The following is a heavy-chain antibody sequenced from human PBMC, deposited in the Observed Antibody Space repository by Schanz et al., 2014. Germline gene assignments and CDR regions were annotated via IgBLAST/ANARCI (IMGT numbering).Heavy chain of an antibody. CDR2: IDPNSGGT. Sequence: QVQLMQSGAEVRKPGASVKVSCKASGYTFTAYSFHWVRQAPGQGLEWMGWIDPNSGGTFYKEKFQGRVTMTTAKSISTVYMELSRLRSDDTAVYYCARVRSEDYGGMDVWGQGTTVTVSS. CDR1: GYTFTAYS. CDR3: ARVRSEDYGGMDV. J-gene: IGHJ6*02. V-gene: IGHV1-2*02.